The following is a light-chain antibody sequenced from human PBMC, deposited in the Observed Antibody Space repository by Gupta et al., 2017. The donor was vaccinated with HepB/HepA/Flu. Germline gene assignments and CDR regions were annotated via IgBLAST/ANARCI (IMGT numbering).Light chain of an antibody. J-gene: IGKJ4*01. Sequence: ETVLTQSPVTLSLSPGEEATLSCRASHNVYTYLAWFQQRPGQAPRLLIYNASTRATGIPARFGGSGSGTDFTLTITSLEPEEFAVYYCQQRNDGHPGGEAFGGGTKVEI. CDR2: NAS. CDR3: QQRNDGHPGGEA. CDR1: HNVYTY. V-gene: IGKV3D-11*02.